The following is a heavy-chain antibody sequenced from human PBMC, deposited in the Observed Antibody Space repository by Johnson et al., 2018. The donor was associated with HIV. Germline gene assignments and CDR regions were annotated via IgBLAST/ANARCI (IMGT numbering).Heavy chain of an antibody. CDR2: ISGSGGST. D-gene: IGHD3-3*01. J-gene: IGHJ3*02. V-gene: IGHV3-23*04. CDR3: AKDQTYNFWIGYYGGDAFDI. Sequence: VQLVESGGGLVQPGGSLRLSCAASGFTFSSYAMSWVRQAPGKGLEWVSAISGSGGSTYYADSVKGRFTISRDNSKNTLYLQMNSLRAEDTAVYYCAKDQTYNFWIGYYGGDAFDIWGQGTMVTVSS. CDR1: GFTFSSYA.